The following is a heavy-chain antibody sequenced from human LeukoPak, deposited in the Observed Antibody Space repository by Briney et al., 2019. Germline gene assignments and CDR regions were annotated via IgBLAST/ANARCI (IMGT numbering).Heavy chain of an antibody. CDR2: INHSGST. Sequence: KPSETLSLTCAVYGGSFSGYYWSWIRQPPGKGLEWIGEINHSGSTNYNPSLKSRVTISVDASKNQFSLKLSSVTAADTAVYYCARGLEIQLYYYYYYGMDVWGQGTTVTVSS. D-gene: IGHD5-18*01. CDR1: GGSFSGYY. CDR3: ARGLEIQLYYYYYYGMDV. J-gene: IGHJ6*02. V-gene: IGHV4-34*01.